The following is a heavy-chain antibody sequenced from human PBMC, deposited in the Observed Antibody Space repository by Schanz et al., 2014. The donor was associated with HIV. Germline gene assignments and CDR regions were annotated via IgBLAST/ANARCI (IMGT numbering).Heavy chain of an antibody. D-gene: IGHD3-3*01. CDR3: ARMGVTIFGGGMDV. V-gene: IGHV1-8*01. J-gene: IGHJ6*02. CDR1: RDTFTNSE. Sequence: QVQLVQSGAEVMEPGASVKISCRASRDTFTNSEINWVRQATGQGLDWMGRMNPNSGDTAYAQRFQGRVTMTRDISISTAYMELSSLISEDTAVYYCARMGVTIFGGGMDVWGQGTTVTVSS. CDR2: MNPNSGDT.